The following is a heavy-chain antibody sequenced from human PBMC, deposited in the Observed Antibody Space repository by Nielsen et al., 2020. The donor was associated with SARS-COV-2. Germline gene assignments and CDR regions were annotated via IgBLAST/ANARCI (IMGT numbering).Heavy chain of an antibody. V-gene: IGHV3-9*01. CDR3: VKDMVRSSPEWELILGVAFDV. J-gene: IGHJ3*01. Sequence: GGSLRLSCAASGFSVEDYDIHWVRHVQGRGLEWVSGFSWNGASIGYADSVKGRFTISRDNAKNSLFLQMNSLRPDDTGLYYCVKDMVRSSPEWELILGVAFDVWGQGTLVTVSS. D-gene: IGHD1-26*01. CDR1: GFSVEDYD. CDR2: FSWNGASI.